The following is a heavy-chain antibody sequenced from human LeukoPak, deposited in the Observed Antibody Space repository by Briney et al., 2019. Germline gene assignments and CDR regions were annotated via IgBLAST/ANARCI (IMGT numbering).Heavy chain of an antibody. V-gene: IGHV3-21*01. D-gene: IGHD3-10*01. CDR2: ISSSSSYI. CDR1: GFTFSSCS. J-gene: IGHJ4*02. Sequence: GGSLRLSCAASGFTFSSCSMNWIRQAPGKGLEWVSSISSSSSYIYYADSVKGRFTISRDNAKNSLDLQMNSLRAEDTAVYYCARSQWFGEYDYWGQGTLVTVSS. CDR3: ARSQWFGEYDY.